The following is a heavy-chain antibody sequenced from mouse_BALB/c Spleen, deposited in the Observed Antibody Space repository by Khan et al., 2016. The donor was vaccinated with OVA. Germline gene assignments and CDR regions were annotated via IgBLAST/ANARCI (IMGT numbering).Heavy chain of an antibody. CDR1: GYTFTSYD. Sequence: VQLQESGAELVKPGASVKLSCKASGYTFTSYDINWVRQRPEQGLEWIGWMFPGDGSTKYNENFKGKATLTTDKSYSTAYMQSSRRTSEDCGADFGARGGDGGFAYWGQGTLVTVAA. CDR3: ARGGDGGFAY. CDR2: MFPGDGST. D-gene: IGHD2-13*01. V-gene: IGHV1-85*01. J-gene: IGHJ3*01.